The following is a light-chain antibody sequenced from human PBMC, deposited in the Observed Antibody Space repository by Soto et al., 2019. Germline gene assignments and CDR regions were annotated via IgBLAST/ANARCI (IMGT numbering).Light chain of an antibody. CDR1: SSDIGAYNS. J-gene: IGLJ2*01. CDR3: ASYKSARFRV. CDR2: DVS. V-gene: IGLV2-14*01. Sequence: QSALTQPASVSASPGQSITISCTGTSSDIGAYNSVSWYQQHPGKAPQLMIYDVSYRPSGISSRFSGSKSGNTASLTISGLHAADEADYYCASYKSARFRVFGGGSKLTIL.